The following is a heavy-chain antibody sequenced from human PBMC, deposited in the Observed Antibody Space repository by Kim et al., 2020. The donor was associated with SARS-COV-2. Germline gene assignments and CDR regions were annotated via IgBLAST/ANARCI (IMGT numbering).Heavy chain of an antibody. J-gene: IGHJ4*01. D-gene: IGHD1-26*01. V-gene: IGHV3-21*01. CDR3: ARGGGDSYPYGGHLDY. CDR1: GFTFSGYS. Sequence: GGSLRLSCVASGFTFSGYSMNWVRQAPGKGLEWVSSLDSAGSNIYYADSVKGRFTISRDNAKDSLFLQMNSLRAEDTALYYCARGGGDSYPYGGHLDYWG. CDR2: LDSAGSNI.